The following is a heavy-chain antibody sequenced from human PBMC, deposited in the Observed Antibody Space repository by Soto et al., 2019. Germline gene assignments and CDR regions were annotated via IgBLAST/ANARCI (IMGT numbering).Heavy chain of an antibody. D-gene: IGHD3-10*01. CDR3: ARDQSSGSYNFDY. V-gene: IGHV3-21*01. CDR1: GFTFSTYR. Sequence: SGGSLRLSCAASGFTFSTYRMNWVRQAPGKGLEWVSYISSGSSYIYYADSVKGRFTISRDNAKNSLYLQMNSLRAEDTAVYYCARDQSSGSYNFDYWGPGTLVTVSS. J-gene: IGHJ4*02. CDR2: ISSGSSYI.